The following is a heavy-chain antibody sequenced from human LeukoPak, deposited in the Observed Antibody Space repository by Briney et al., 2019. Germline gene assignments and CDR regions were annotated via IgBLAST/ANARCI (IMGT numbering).Heavy chain of an antibody. D-gene: IGHD6-19*01. J-gene: IGHJ4*02. CDR1: GDSFSSVTDY. V-gene: IGHV4-39*07. CDR2: GDYSGGT. CDR3: AGERGEEYSSGWYKTNFFDK. Sequence: SETLSLTCTVSGDSFSSVTDYWAWFRQPPGKGLEWIASGDYSGGTYYNPSLESRVAISADMSTKQISLKLTSVTGADTAVYYCAGERGEEYSSGWYKTNFFDKWGQGIRVTVSS.